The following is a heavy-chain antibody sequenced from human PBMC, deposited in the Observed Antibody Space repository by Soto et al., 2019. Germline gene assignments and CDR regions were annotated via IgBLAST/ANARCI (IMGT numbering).Heavy chain of an antibody. Sequence: ASVKVSCKASGYTFTSYDINWVRQATGQGLEWMGWMNPNSGNTGYAQKFQGRVTMTRNTSISTAYMELSSLRSEDTAVYFCARGLGGWAADRFDPWGQGTLVTVSS. CDR2: MNPNSGNT. V-gene: IGHV1-8*01. J-gene: IGHJ5*02. CDR3: ARGLGGWAADRFDP. D-gene: IGHD2-15*01. CDR1: GYTFTSYD.